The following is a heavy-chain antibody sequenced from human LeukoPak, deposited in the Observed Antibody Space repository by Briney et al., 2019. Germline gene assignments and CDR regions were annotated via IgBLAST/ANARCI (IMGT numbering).Heavy chain of an antibody. CDR1: GFTFTSLW. D-gene: IGHD3-10*01. J-gene: IGHJ4*02. Sequence: HAGGSLRLSCAVSGFTFTSLWMYWVGQAPGKGLVWVSRINGDGTDTVFAASMRGRFTISRDNAKNTVSLQMNSLTAEDTAVYYCAGGRSSTYEAFWGQGILVTVSS. V-gene: IGHV3-74*01. CDR3: AGGRSSTYEAF. CDR2: INGDGTDT.